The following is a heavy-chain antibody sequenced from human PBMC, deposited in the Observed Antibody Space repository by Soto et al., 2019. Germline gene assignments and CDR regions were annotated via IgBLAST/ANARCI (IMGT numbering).Heavy chain of an antibody. CDR1: GYTFTTHY. Sequence: QVQLVQSGADVKKPGASVMVSCKASGYTFTTHYMHWVRQAPGQGLEWMGIINPSGGNTNYAQKFQGRVTMTSDTSTSTVYMELSSLTTDDTAVYYCARVIVPTTVTTSNWFDPWGQGTLVTVSS. CDR2: INPSGGNT. CDR3: ARVIVPTTVTTSNWFDP. D-gene: IGHD4-17*01. V-gene: IGHV1-46*01. J-gene: IGHJ5*02.